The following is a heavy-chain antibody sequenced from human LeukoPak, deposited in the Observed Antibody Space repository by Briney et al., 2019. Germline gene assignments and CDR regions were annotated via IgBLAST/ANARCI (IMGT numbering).Heavy chain of an antibody. CDR1: GFTFSSDS. CDR3: ARTSIGYSSLLDRE. CDR2: ISSSSSYI. D-gene: IGHD5-18*01. J-gene: IGHJ4*02. V-gene: IGHV3-21*01. Sequence: GGSLRLSCAASGFTFSSDSMYWVRPAPGKGLEWVSSISSSSSYIYYADSVKGRFTISRDNAKNSLYLQMNSPRAEDTAVYYCARTSIGYSSLLDREWGQGTLVTVSS.